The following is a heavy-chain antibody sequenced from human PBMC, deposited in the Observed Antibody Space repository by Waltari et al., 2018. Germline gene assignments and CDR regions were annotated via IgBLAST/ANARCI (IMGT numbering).Heavy chain of an antibody. D-gene: IGHD2-15*01. CDR2: INHSGST. Sequence: QVQLQQWGAGLLKPSETLSLTCAVYGGSFSGYYWSWIRQPPGKGLEWIGEINHSGSTNYNPSLKSRVTISVDTSKNQFSLKLSSVTAADTAVYYCARRLGSYYLYYFDYWGQGTLVTVSS. J-gene: IGHJ4*02. V-gene: IGHV4-34*01. CDR3: ARRLGSYYLYYFDY. CDR1: GGSFSGYY.